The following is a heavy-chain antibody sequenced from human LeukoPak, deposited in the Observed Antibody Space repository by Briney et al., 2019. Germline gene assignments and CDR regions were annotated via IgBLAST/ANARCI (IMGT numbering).Heavy chain of an antibody. V-gene: IGHV1-2*02. Sequence: ASVKVSCKASGYTFTGYYMHWVRRAPGQGLEGMGWINPNSGGTNYAQKFQGRVTMTRDTSISTAYMELSRLRSDDTAVYYSTAATGHDFWSGYPRGYYYYYYMDVWGKGTPVTVSS. CDR1: GYTFTGYY. D-gene: IGHD3-3*01. CDR3: TAATGHDFWSGYPRGYYYYYYMDV. CDR2: INPNSGGT. J-gene: IGHJ6*03.